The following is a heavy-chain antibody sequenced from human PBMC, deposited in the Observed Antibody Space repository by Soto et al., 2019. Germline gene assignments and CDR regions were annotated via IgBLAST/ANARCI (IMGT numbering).Heavy chain of an antibody. CDR2: ISSSSSTI. J-gene: IGHJ3*02. V-gene: IGHV3-48*01. D-gene: IGHD3-3*01. CDR1: GFTFSSYS. CDR3: ARHYDFWSGYYPDAFDI. Sequence: GGSLRLSCAASGFTFSSYSMNWVRQSPGKGLEWVSYISSSSSTIYYADSVKGRFTISRDNAKNSLYLQMNSLRAEDTAVYYCARHYDFWSGYYPDAFDIWGQGTMVTVSS.